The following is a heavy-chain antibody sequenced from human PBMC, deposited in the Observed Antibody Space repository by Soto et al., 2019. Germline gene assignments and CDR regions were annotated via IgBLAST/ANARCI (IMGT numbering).Heavy chain of an antibody. V-gene: IGHV4-30-2*01. Sequence: PSEILSLTCTVSGDSISSGDYYWTWIRQPPGKGLEWIGYIYHSGSTYYNPSLKSRVTISVDRSKNQFSLKLSSVTDADTAVYYCARVPDYWGQGTLVNVSS. CDR1: GDSISSGDYY. CDR2: IYHSGST. J-gene: IGHJ4*02. CDR3: ARVPDY.